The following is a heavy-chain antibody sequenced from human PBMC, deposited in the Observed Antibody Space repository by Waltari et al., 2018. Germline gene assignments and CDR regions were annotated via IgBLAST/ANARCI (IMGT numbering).Heavy chain of an antibody. Sequence: GGLVQPGGSLKLSCAASGFTFSGSAMHWVRQASGKGLEWVGRIRSKANSYATAYAASVKGRFTISRDDSKNTAYLQMNSLKTEDTAVYYCNIIRPDYGDYLFDYWGQGTLVTVSS. V-gene: IGHV3-73*01. J-gene: IGHJ4*02. CDR3: NIIRPDYGDYLFDY. CDR2: IRSKANSYAT. CDR1: GFTFSGSA. D-gene: IGHD4-17*01.